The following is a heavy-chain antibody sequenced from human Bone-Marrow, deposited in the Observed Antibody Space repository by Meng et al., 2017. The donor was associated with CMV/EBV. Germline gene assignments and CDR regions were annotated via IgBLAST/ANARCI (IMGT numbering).Heavy chain of an antibody. CDR1: GFTVSSNY. D-gene: IGHD2-21*01. Sequence: GESLKISCAASGFTVSSNYMSWVRQAPGKGLEWVSVIYSGGSTYYADSVKGRFTISRDNSKNTLYLQMNSLRAEDTAVYYCARGLVVVIARGRSAVDYWGQGKLVNVDS. J-gene: IGHJ4*02. CDR3: ARGLVVVIARGRSAVDY. CDR2: IYSGGST. V-gene: IGHV3-53*01.